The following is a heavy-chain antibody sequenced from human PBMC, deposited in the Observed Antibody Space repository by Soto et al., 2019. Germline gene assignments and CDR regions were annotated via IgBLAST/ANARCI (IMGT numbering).Heavy chain of an antibody. Sequence: SETLSLTCTVSGGSISSYYWSWIRQPPGKGLEWIGYIYYSGSTNYNPSLKSRVTISVDTSKNQFSLKLSPVTAADTAVYYCARDLEYSSSSGFDYWGQGTLVTVSS. V-gene: IGHV4-59*01. CDR2: IYYSGST. D-gene: IGHD6-6*01. CDR3: ARDLEYSSSSGFDY. CDR1: GGSISSYY. J-gene: IGHJ4*02.